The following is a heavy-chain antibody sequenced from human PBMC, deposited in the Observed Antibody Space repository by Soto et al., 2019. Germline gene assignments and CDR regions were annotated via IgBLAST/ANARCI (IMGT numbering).Heavy chain of an antibody. CDR2: IYYSGST. D-gene: IGHD2-2*01. CDR3: ARGLGSTSEKTDFDY. J-gene: IGHJ4*02. CDR1: GGYISSGGDY. V-gene: IGHV4-31*03. Sequence: SETMSLTCSVSGGYISSGGDYWSWIRQHPGKGLEWIGYIYYSGSTYYNPSLKSRVTISVDTSKNQFSLKLSSVTAADTAVYYCARGLGSTSEKTDFDYWGQGTLVTVSS.